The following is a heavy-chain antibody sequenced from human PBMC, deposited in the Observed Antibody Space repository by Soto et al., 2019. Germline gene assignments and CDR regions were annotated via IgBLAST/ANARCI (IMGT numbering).Heavy chain of an antibody. V-gene: IGHV1-18*01. J-gene: IGHJ6*02. CDR3: GREGYSGSYSPEADYYYGMDV. D-gene: IGHD1-26*01. CDR2: ISAYNGNT. Sequence: QVQLVQSGAEVKKPGASVKVSCKASGYTFTSYGISWVRQAPGQGLEWMGWISAYNGNTNYAQKLQGRVTMTTDTSTSTAYMELRSLRSDDTAVYYCGREGYSGSYSPEADYYYGMDVWGQGTTVTVSS. CDR1: GYTFTSYG.